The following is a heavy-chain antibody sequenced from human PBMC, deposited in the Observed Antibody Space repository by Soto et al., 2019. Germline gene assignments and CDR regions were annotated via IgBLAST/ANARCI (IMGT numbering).Heavy chain of an antibody. D-gene: IGHD3-10*01. CDR1: GYTFTGYY. CDR2: INPNSGGT. V-gene: IGHV1-2*02. CDR3: ARAELLWFGELGSYFDY. J-gene: IGHJ4*02. Sequence: PSVKVSFKASGYTFTGYYMHWVRQAPGQGLEWMGWINPNSGGTNYAQKFQGRVTMTRDTSISTAYMELSRLRSDDTAVYYCARAELLWFGELGSYFDYWGQGTLVTVSS.